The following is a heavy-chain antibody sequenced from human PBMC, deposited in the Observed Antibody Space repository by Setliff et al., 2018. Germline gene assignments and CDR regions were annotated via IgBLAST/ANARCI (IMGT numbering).Heavy chain of an antibody. CDR1: GFTFSSYG. Sequence: SLRLSCAASGFTFSSYGMHWVRQAPGKGLEWVAFIRYDGSNKYYADSVKGRFTISRYNAKNTLYLQMNSLRAEDTAVYYCARGRSSPFDPWGQGTLVTVSS. V-gene: IGHV3-30*02. J-gene: IGHJ5*02. CDR2: IRYDGSNK. D-gene: IGHD6-13*01. CDR3: ARGRSSPFDP.